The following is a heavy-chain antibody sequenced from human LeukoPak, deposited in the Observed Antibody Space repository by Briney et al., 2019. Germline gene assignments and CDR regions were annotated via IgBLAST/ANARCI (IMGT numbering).Heavy chain of an antibody. CDR1: GGSISSSSYY. V-gene: IGHV4-39*07. Sequence: SETLSLTCTVSGGSISSSSYYWGWIRQPPGKGLEWIGSIYYSGSTYYNPSLKSRVTISVDTSKNQSSLKLSSVTAADTAVYYCARDGVVTAIGDAFDIWGQGTMVTVSS. D-gene: IGHD2-21*02. CDR2: IYYSGST. J-gene: IGHJ3*02. CDR3: ARDGVVTAIGDAFDI.